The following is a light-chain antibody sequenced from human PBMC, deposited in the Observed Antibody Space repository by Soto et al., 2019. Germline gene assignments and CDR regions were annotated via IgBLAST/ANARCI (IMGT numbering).Light chain of an antibody. Sequence: EIVLTQSPGTLSLSPGERATLSCRAIQSVISSYLAWYQQKPGQAPRLLISDASTRATGIPARFSGSGSGKEFTLTISSLQSEDFAVYYCQQYGSSGTFGQGTKVDIK. J-gene: IGKJ1*01. CDR3: QQYGSSGT. CDR2: DAS. CDR1: QSVISSY. V-gene: IGKV3-20*01.